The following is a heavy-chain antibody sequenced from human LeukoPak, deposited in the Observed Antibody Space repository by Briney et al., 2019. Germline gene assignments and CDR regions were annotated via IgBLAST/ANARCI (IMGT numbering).Heavy chain of an antibody. CDR3: ARDPEMATTLFDF. V-gene: IGHV3-21*01. J-gene: IGHJ4*02. D-gene: IGHD5-24*01. CDR1: GFTFSSYS. Sequence: GGSLRLSCAASGFTFSSYSMNWVRQAPGKGLEWVSSISSSSSYIYYADSVKGRFTISRDNAKNSLYLRMNSLRAEDTAVYYCARDPEMATTLFDFWGQGTLVTVSS. CDR2: ISSSSSYI.